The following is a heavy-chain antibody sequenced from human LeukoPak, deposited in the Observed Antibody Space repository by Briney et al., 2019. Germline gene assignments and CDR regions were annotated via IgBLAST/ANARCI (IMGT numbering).Heavy chain of an antibody. CDR3: ARQPPPYQLLTYNWFDP. CDR2: IYYSGST. CDR1: GGSISSSSYY. J-gene: IGHJ5*02. D-gene: IGHD2-2*01. Sequence: SETLSLTCTVSGGSISSSSYYWGRIRQPAGKGLERIGSIYYSGSTYYNPSLKSRVTISVDTSKNQFSLKLSSVTAADTAVYYCARQPPPYQLLTYNWFDPWGQRTLVTVSS. V-gene: IGHV4-39*01.